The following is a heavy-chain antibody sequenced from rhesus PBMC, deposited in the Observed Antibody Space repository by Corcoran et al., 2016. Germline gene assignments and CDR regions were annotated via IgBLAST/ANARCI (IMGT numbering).Heavy chain of an antibody. D-gene: IGHD6-25*01. Sequence: QVQLQESGPAVVKPSETLSLTCAVSGVSISSSNWWSWISQSPGKGLEWIGAIYGSGGSTEYNPSLKSRGTISKDTSKNQFSLKLGSVTAADTAVYYCARGYSGTWDFDYWGQGVLVAVSS. CDR1: GVSISSSNW. CDR3: ARGYSGTWDFDY. J-gene: IGHJ4*01. CDR2: IYGSGGST. V-gene: IGHV4-93*01.